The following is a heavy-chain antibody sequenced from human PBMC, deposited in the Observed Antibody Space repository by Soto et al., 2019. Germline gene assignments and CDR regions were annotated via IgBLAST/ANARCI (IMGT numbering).Heavy chain of an antibody. CDR3: AKMEGMDPWAYSFDY. CDR1: GFTFSDFA. CDR2: IYGGGNGP. V-gene: IGHV3-23*01. D-gene: IGHD2-2*03. J-gene: IGHJ4*02. Sequence: EVQVWESGGGLVQPGGFLRLSCAATGFTFSDFAMSWVRQAPGKGLEWVSRIYGGGNGPHYADSVKGRVTISRDNSKNTLYLQMNSLRAEDTAVYYCAKMEGMDPWAYSFDYWGQGTLVTVSS.